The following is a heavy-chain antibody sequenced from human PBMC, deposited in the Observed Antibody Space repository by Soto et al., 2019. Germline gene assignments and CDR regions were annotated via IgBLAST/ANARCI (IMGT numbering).Heavy chain of an antibody. CDR2: IYYSGST. D-gene: IGHD3-9*01. CDR3: ARLAPSYYDILTGYYIPRDFDY. CDR1: GGSICSSSYY. V-gene: IGHV4-39*01. J-gene: IGHJ4*02. Sequence: SAALSLTGNVRGGSICSSSYYWDWIRQPPGKGLEWIGSIYYSGSTYYNPSLKSRVTISVDTSKNQFSLKLSSVTAADTAVYYCARLAPSYYDILTGYYIPRDFDYWGQGTLVTVSS.